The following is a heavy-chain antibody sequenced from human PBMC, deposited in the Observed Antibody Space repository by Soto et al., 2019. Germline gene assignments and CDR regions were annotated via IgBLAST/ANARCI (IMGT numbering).Heavy chain of an antibody. J-gene: IGHJ3*01. CDR2: LYDVDGT. D-gene: IGHD1-1*01. V-gene: IGHV3-53*01. CDR3: ASWHEREHAYDV. Sequence: DVQLVESGGGLIQPGESLRLSCAAFGLTVSGKKYVAWVRQAPAKGLEWVSALYDVDGTYYADSVKGRFTTSRDSSKTTVYLQMNGLRPDDTAVYYCASWHEREHAYDVWGQGTPVTVSS. CDR1: GLTVSGKKY.